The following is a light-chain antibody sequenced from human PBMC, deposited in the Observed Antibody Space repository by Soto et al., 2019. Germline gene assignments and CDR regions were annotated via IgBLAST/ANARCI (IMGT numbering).Light chain of an antibody. Sequence: EIVLTQSPGTLSLSPGERATLSCRASQSLSGNPLAWYQQKPGQSPRLLIYGASHRAADIPDRFSGSGSGTDFTLPINRLEPEGSAVYYCQQYGSAFTFGAGTKVDIK. CDR1: QSLSGNP. V-gene: IGKV3-20*01. CDR3: QQYGSAFT. CDR2: GAS. J-gene: IGKJ3*01.